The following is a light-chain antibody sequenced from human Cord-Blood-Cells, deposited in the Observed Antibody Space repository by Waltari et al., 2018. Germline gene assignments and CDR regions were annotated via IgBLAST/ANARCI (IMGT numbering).Light chain of an antibody. Sequence: DIVLTQSPATLSLSPGERATISCRDSQSVSSYLAWYQQKPGQAPRLLIYDPYNRATGIPARFSGSGSGTDFTLTISSLEPEDFAVYYCQQRSNWPLTFGGGTKVEIK. CDR2: DPY. V-gene: IGKV3-11*01. CDR3: QQRSNWPLT. J-gene: IGKJ4*01. CDR1: QSVSSY.